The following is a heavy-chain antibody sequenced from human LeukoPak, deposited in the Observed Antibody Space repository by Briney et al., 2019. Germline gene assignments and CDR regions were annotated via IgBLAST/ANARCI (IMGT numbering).Heavy chain of an antibody. V-gene: IGHV1-8*01. D-gene: IGHD4-17*01. CDR1: GYNFTSYD. Sequence: ASVKVSCKTSGYNFTSYDINWVRQAPGQGLEWMGWMNPISGNTGYAQKFQGRVTMTRNNSIKTAYLEVRSLRSDDTAVYYCVSPTDWGQGTLVTVSS. CDR2: MNPISGNT. J-gene: IGHJ4*02. CDR3: VSPTD.